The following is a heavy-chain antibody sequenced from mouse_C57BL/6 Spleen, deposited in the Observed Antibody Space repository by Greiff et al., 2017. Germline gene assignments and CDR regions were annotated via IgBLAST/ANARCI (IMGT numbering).Heavy chain of an antibody. J-gene: IGHJ2*01. Sequence: EVKLLESGPGLVKPSQSLSLTCSVTGYSITSGYYWNWIRQFPGNKLEWMGYISYDGSNNYNPSLKNRISITRDTSKNQFFLKLNSLTTEDTATYYCARGGNYYGSRDYFDYWGQGTTLTVSS. D-gene: IGHD1-1*01. CDR1: GYSITSGYY. CDR2: ISYDGSN. V-gene: IGHV3-6*01. CDR3: ARGGNYYGSRDYFDY.